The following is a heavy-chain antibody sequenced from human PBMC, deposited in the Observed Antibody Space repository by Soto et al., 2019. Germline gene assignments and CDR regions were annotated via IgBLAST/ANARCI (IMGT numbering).Heavy chain of an antibody. CDR2: ISRSGGSI. CDR3: AREVTADAFDI. CDR1: GFTFSSYD. Sequence: GGSLRLSCAASGFTFSSYDMNWVRQAPGTGPEWVSYISRSGGSISYADSVKGRFTVSRDNAKNSLYLQMNSLRAEDTAVYYCAREVTADAFDIWGQGTMVTVS. J-gene: IGHJ3*02. D-gene: IGHD2-21*02. V-gene: IGHV3-48*03.